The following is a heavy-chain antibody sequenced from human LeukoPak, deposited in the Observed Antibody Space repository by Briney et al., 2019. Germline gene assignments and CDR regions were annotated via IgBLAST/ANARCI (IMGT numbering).Heavy chain of an antibody. V-gene: IGHV3-30-3*02. J-gene: IGHJ4*02. Sequence: GGSLRLSCAASGFTFSSYAMFWVRQAPGKGLEWVTIISKDGSDTFYADSVRGRFTISRDNSKNTLYLQMNSLRAEDTAVYYCAKDASGSYFYFDYWGQGTLVTVSS. CDR2: ISKDGSDT. CDR1: GFTFSSYA. D-gene: IGHD1-26*01. CDR3: AKDASGSYFYFDY.